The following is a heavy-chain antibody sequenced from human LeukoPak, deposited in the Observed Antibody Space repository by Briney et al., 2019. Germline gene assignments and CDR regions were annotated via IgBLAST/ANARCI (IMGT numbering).Heavy chain of an antibody. D-gene: IGHD3-22*01. V-gene: IGHV1-69*13. CDR3: ARGAQSMIVSKFDY. J-gene: IGHJ4*02. CDR1: GGTFSSYA. Sequence: SVKASCKASGGTFSSYAISWVRQAPGQGLEWMGGIIPIFGTANYAQKFQGRVTITADESTSTAYMELSSLRSEDTAVYYCARGAQSMIVSKFDYWGQGTLVTVSS. CDR2: IIPIFGTA.